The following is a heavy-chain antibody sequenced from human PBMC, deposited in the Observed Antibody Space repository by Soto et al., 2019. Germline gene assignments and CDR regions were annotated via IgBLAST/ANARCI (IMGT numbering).Heavy chain of an antibody. CDR2: ISYDGSNK. CDR1: GFTFSSYG. V-gene: IGHV3-30*18. J-gene: IGHJ6*02. Sequence: QPGGSLRLSCAASGFTFSSYGMHWVRQAPGKGLEWVAVISYDGSNKYYADSVKGRFTISRDNSKNTLYLQMNSLRAEDTAVYYCAKDAYYYYGMDVWGQGTTVTVSS. CDR3: AKDAYYYYGMDV.